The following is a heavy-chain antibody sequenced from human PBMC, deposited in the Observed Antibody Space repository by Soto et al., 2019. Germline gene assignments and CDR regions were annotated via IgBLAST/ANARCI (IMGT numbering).Heavy chain of an antibody. Sequence: GGSLRLSCAASGFTFSSYDMHWVRQATGKGLEWVSAIGTAGDTYYPGSVKGRFTISRENAKNSLYLQMNSLRAGDTAVYYCAREGRDYYYYYGMDVWGQGTTVTVSS. CDR1: GFTFSSYD. V-gene: IGHV3-13*01. J-gene: IGHJ6*02. CDR2: IGTAGDT. CDR3: AREGRDYYYYYGMDV.